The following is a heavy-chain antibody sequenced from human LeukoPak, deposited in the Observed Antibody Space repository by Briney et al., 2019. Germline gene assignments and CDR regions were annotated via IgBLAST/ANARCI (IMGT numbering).Heavy chain of an antibody. CDR2: MNPNSGNT. CDR1: GYTFTSYD. V-gene: IGHV1-8*01. Sequence: ASVKVSCKASGYTFTSYDINWVRQATGQGLEWMEWMNPNSGNTGYAQKFQGRVTMTRNTSISTAYMELSSLRSEDTAVYYCARECSSCTNWFDPWGQGTLVTVSS. D-gene: IGHD6-6*01. CDR3: ARECSSCTNWFDP. J-gene: IGHJ5*02.